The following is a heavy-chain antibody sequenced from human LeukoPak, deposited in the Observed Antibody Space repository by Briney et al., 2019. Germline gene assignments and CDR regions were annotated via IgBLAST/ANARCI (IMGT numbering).Heavy chain of an antibody. D-gene: IGHD3-9*01. Sequence: GGSLRLSCGASGFTFSSHGMHWVRQAPGRGLEWVAFIRNDGSDKYYADSVKGRLTISRDNSKNTLSVQMNSLRVQDTAVYYCVRDADWSFDYWGQGTLLTVSS. CDR2: IRNDGSDK. J-gene: IGHJ4*02. CDR3: VRDADWSFDY. CDR1: GFTFSSHG. V-gene: IGHV3-30*02.